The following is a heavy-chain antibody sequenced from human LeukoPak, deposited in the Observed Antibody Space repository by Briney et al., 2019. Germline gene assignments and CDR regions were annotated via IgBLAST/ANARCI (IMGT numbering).Heavy chain of an antibody. CDR3: AREGDGYNYNWFDP. CDR2: IYYSGNT. J-gene: IGHJ5*02. CDR1: GGSFSGYY. V-gene: IGHV4-34*01. Sequence: PSETLSLTCAVYGGSFSGYYLSWIRQPQGKGLEWVGSIYYSGNTYYNPSLKSRVTISVDTSKNHFSLKLSSVTAADTAVYYCAREGDGYNYNWFDPWRQGTLVTVSS. D-gene: IGHD5-24*01.